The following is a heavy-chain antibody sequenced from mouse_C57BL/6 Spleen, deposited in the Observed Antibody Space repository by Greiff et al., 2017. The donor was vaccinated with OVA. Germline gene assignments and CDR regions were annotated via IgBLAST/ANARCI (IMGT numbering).Heavy chain of an antibody. CDR2: IWGDGST. CDR1: GFSLTSYG. CDR3: ANYEYYAVDY. J-gene: IGHJ4*01. D-gene: IGHD2-12*01. Sequence: VKLVESGPGLVAPSQSLSISCTASGFSLTSYGVSWVRQPPGKGLEWMGGIWGDGSTNYHSALIPRMSSSKDNSNSQVFLKLNRLQADDTATYYCANYEYYAVDYWGQGTSVTVSS. V-gene: IGHV2-3*01.